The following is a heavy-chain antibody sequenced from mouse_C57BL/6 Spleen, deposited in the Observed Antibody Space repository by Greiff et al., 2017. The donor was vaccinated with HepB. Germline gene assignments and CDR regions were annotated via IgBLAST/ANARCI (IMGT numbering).Heavy chain of an antibody. V-gene: IGHV1-72*01. J-gene: IGHJ2*01. CDR1: GYTFTSYW. CDR2: IDPNSGGT. Sequence: QVQLQQPGAELVKPGASVKLSCKASGYTFTSYWMHWVKQRPGRGLEWIGRIDPNSGGTKYNEKFKSKATLTVDKPSSTAYMQRSSLTSEDSAVYYCAREELTSYYGSSGDFDYWGQGTTLTVSS. D-gene: IGHD1-1*01. CDR3: AREELTSYYGSSGDFDY.